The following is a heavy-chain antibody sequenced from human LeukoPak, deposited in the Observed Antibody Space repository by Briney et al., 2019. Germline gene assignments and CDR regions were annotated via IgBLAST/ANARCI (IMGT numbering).Heavy chain of an antibody. D-gene: IGHD7-27*01. Sequence: GGSLRLSCAASGFTFTSYSMNWVRQAPGKGLEWVSTITTSDGNTYYADSVKGRFTVSRDNSKNTLFLQMNSLRAEDTAVYYCAKDGGLWVSAHWGDSWGRGTLVTVSS. CDR1: GFTFTSYS. J-gene: IGHJ4*02. CDR3: AKDGGLWVSAHWGDS. CDR2: ITTSDGNT. V-gene: IGHV3-23*01.